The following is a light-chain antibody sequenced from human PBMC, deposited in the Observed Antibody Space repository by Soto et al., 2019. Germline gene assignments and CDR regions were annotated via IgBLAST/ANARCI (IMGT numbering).Light chain of an antibody. Sequence: DIVMTQSPDSLAVSLGERATINCKSSQSVLYSSNNKNYLAWYQQKPGQPPKLLIYWASTRESGVPDRFSGSGSGKDFTLTISSLQAEDVAVYYWQQYYSTPRTFGQGTKVEIK. CDR2: WAS. J-gene: IGKJ1*01. CDR1: QSVLYSSNNKNY. V-gene: IGKV4-1*01. CDR3: QQYYSTPRT.